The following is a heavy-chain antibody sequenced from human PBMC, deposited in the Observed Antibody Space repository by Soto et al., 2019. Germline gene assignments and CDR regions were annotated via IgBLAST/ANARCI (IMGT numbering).Heavy chain of an antibody. CDR2: ISGSGDRT. Sequence: EVHLLDSGGGLVQPGGSLRLPSAVSGFTFRTYVMSWVRQVPGKGLEWVAAISGSGDRTYYAGSVKGRFTISRDNSKNTLFLQMNSLRAEDTAVYYWAKQFFDSWGQGTPVTVSS. J-gene: IGHJ4*02. CDR1: GFTFRTYV. V-gene: IGHV3-23*01. CDR3: AKQFFDS.